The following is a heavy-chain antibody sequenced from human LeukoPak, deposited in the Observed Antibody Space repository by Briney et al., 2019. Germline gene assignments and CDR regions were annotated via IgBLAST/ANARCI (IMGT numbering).Heavy chain of an antibody. J-gene: IGHJ4*02. D-gene: IGHD6-13*01. CDR1: GFTFSSYW. Sequence: GGSLRLSCAASGFTFSSYWMSWVRQAPGKGLEWVANIKQDGSEKYYVDSVKGRFTISRDNAKNSLYLQMNGLRPEDTALYYCAKDPDSSTWTPPDFWGQGTLVTVSS. V-gene: IGHV3-7*03. CDR3: AKDPDSSTWTPPDF. CDR2: IKQDGSEK.